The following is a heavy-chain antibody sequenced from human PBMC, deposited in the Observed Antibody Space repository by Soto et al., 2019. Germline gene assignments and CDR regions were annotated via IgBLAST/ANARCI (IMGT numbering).Heavy chain of an antibody. Sequence: QVQLVESGGGVVQPGRSLRLSCAASGFTFSSYGMHWVRQAPGKGLEWVAVISYDGSNKYYADSVKGRFTISRDNSKNTLYLQMNSLRAEDTAVYYCAKDNVWGSCRHSLSYYYGMDVWGQGTTVTVSS. CDR2: ISYDGSNK. V-gene: IGHV3-30*18. J-gene: IGHJ6*02. CDR1: GFTFSSYG. D-gene: IGHD3-16*02. CDR3: AKDNVWGSCRHSLSYYYGMDV.